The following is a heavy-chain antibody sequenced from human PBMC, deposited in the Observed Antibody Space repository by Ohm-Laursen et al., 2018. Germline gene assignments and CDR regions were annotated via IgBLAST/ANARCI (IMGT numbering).Heavy chain of an antibody. CDR3: AKGLDYSNYVPDY. Sequence: SLRLSCTASGFTFDDYAMHWVRQAPGKGLEWVSGISWNSGSIGYADSVKGRFTISRDNAKNSLYLQMNSLRAEDTALYYCAKGLDYSNYVPDYWGQGTLVTASS. CDR1: GFTFDDYA. V-gene: IGHV3-9*01. J-gene: IGHJ4*02. CDR2: ISWNSGSI. D-gene: IGHD4-11*01.